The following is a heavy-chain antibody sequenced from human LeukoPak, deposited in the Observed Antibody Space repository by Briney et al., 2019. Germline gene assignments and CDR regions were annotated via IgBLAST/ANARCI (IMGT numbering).Heavy chain of an antibody. J-gene: IGHJ4*02. D-gene: IGHD3-3*01. V-gene: IGHV3-21*01. Sequence: PGGSLRLSCAASGFTFSSYSMNWVRQAPGKGLEWVSSISSSSSYIYYADSVKGRFTISRDNAKNSLYLQMNNLRAEDTAVYYCARGDPDLRFFGNWGQGTLVTVSS. CDR1: GFTFSSYS. CDR3: ARGDPDLRFFGN. CDR2: ISSSSSYI.